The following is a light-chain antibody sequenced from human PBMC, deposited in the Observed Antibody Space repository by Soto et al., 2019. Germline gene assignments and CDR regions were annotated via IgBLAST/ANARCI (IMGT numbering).Light chain of an antibody. V-gene: IGLV1-51*01. Sequence: QSGLTQPPSVSAAPGQKVTISCSGSSSNIGNNYVSWYQQLPGTPPKLLIYNTDKRPPGIPGRFSGSKSGTSATLGITGLQTGDEADYYCATWDSGLVFGGGTKVTVL. CDR2: NTD. CDR1: SSNIGNNY. CDR3: ATWDSGLV. J-gene: IGLJ2*01.